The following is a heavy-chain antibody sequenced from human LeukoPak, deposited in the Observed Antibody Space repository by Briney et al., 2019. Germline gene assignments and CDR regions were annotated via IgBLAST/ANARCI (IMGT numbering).Heavy chain of an antibody. CDR1: GLTFSSFS. CDR2: ISSSSDII. J-gene: IGHJ6*03. V-gene: IGHV3-21*01. Sequence: GGSLRLSCAASGLTFSSFSMNWVRQAPGKGLEWVSYISSSSDIIHYADSVKGRFTITRDNAKKSLYLEMNSLRAEDTAVYYCVRVRYSSSSHYMDVWSKGTTVTVSS. D-gene: IGHD6-6*01. CDR3: VRVRYSSSSHYMDV.